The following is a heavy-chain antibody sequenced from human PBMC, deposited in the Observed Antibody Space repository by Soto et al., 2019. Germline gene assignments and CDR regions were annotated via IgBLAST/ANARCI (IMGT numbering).Heavy chain of an antibody. CDR2: IIPILGIA. Sequence: ASVKVSCKASGGTFSSYTISWVRQAPGQGLEWMGRIIPILGIANYAQKFQGRVTIAADKSTSTAYMELSSLRSEDTAVYYCAREAAVAGSGYMDVWGKGTTVTVSS. J-gene: IGHJ6*03. D-gene: IGHD6-19*01. CDR1: GGTFSSYT. CDR3: AREAAVAGSGYMDV. V-gene: IGHV1-69*04.